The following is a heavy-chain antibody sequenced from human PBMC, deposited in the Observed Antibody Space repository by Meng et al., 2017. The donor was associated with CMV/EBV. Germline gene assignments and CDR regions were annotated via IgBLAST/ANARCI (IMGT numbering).Heavy chain of an antibody. CDR2: IRSKAFGGTT. V-gene: IGHV3-49*04. J-gene: IGHJ5*02. CDR3: TRAIIAPHHYGSGNYFRWFDP. D-gene: IGHD3-10*01. CDR1: GFSFGAYA. Sequence: GGSLRLSCTASGFSFGAYAMSWVRQAPGKGLEWVGFIRSKAFGGTTEYATSVKGRFTISRDDSKTIAYLQMNSLKIEDTAVYYCTRAIIAPHHYGSGNYFRWFDPGGQGTLVTVSS.